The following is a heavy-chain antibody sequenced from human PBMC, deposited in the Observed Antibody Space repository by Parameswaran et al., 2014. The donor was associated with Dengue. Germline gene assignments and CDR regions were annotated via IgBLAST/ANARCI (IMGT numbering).Heavy chain of an antibody. CDR3: ARDYNLNY. D-gene: IGHD3-10*01. Sequence: RWIRQPPGKGLEWVANIREDGREKKYVDSVKGRFIISRDNAKNSLYLQMNGLRVEDTAVYFCARDYNLNYWGQGTLVTVSS. CDR2: IREDGREK. J-gene: IGHJ4*02. V-gene: IGHV3-7*01.